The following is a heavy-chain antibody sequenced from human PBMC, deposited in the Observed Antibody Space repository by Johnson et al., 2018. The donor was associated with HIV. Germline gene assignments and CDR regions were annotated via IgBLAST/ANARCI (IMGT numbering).Heavy chain of an antibody. V-gene: IGHV3-13*01. CDR3: ARVAAGRSGYYRDALDL. Sequence: VQLVESGGGLVQPGESLILSCAASGFTFSTYDMHWVRQTTGKGLEWVSAIGAAGDTYYADSVKGRFTISRENAKNSLYLQMNTLRAGDTALYYCARVAAGRSGYYRDALDLWGQGTLVTVSS. D-gene: IGHD3-3*01. J-gene: IGHJ3*01. CDR2: IGAAGDT. CDR1: GFTFSTYD.